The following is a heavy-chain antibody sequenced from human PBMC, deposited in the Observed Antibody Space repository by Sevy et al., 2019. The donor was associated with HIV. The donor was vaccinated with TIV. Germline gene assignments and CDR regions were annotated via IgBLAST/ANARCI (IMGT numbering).Heavy chain of an antibody. Sequence: GGSLRLTCAASGFTFSNFAMHWVRQAPGKGLEWVAITSYDGSSNYYADSVKGRFTISRDNSKHTLYLQMNSLTVEDTAVYYCATDDRDNSGYHFTYWGQGTLVTVSS. CDR2: TSYDGSSN. CDR1: GFTFSNFA. CDR3: ATDDRDNSGYHFTY. D-gene: IGHD3-22*01. J-gene: IGHJ4*02. V-gene: IGHV3-30-3*01.